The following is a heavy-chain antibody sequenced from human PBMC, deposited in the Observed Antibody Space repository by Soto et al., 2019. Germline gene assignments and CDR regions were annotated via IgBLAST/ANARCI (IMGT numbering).Heavy chain of an antibody. V-gene: IGHV3-11*06. Sequence: HVQLVESGGGLVKPGGSLRLSCEASGFTFSDYYMSWIRQAPGKGLEWVSYISGSSGYTKYADSVKGRFTISRDNANNSLYLQMNSLRPEVKAVHYCARRGVTTVTTRSYNWFDPWGQGTLVTVSS. CDR3: ARRGVTTVTTRSYNWFDP. J-gene: IGHJ5*02. D-gene: IGHD4-17*01. CDR2: ISGSSGYT. CDR1: GFTFSDYY.